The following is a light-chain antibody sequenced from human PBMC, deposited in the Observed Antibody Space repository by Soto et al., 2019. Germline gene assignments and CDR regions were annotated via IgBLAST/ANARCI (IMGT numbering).Light chain of an antibody. J-gene: IGLJ1*01. CDR2: DVT. Sequence: QSVLTQPLSVSGSPGQSVTISCTGTNSDVGGYDFVSWYQQHPGKAPKLSIYDVTNRPSGVPHRFSGSKSGNTASLTISGLQPDDEADYYCCSYAGNYIYVFGTGTKVTVL. CDR1: NSDVGGYDF. V-gene: IGLV2-11*01. CDR3: CSYAGNYIYV.